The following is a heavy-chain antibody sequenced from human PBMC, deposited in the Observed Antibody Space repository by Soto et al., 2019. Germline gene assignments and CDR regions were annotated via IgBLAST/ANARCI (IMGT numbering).Heavy chain of an antibody. CDR3: PRARRIAADGTRRRTRGYEIDS. Sequence: QVQLVQSGAEVKKPGASVKVSCKASGYTFTSYAMHWVRQAPGQRLEWMGWINADNGNTKYSQKFQGRVTITRDTSARTADMELSSLRSEDTAVYYCPRARRIAADGTRRRTRGYEIDSWGQGTLVTVSS. D-gene: IGHD6-13*01. V-gene: IGHV1-3*01. CDR1: GYTFTSYA. CDR2: INADNGNT. J-gene: IGHJ4*02.